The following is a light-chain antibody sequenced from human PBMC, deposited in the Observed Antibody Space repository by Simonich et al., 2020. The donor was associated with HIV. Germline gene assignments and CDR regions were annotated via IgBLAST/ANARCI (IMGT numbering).Light chain of an antibody. J-gene: IGKJ4*01. CDR2: GAS. CDR3: QQYNNWPT. CDR1: QSVSNRY. Sequence: EIVLTQSPATLSLSPGERATLSCGARQSVSNRYLVWYQQKPGQAPRLLIYGASTRATGIPARFSGSGSGTEFTLTISSMQSEDFAVYYCQQYNNWPTFGGGTKVEIK. V-gene: IGKV3-15*01.